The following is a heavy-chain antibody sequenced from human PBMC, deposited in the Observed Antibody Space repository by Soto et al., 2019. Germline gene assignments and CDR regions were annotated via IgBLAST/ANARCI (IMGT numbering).Heavy chain of an antibody. D-gene: IGHD5-12*01. CDR1: GGTFSSLG. J-gene: IGHJ4*02. CDR3: ATRGTQGRWLEFADY. Sequence: QVQLVQSGAEVKRPGSSVKVSCEASGGTFSSLGFTWVRQAPGQGLEWMGGIIPISGRTTFAPKFLSRVTITADESTRTTYIELTALTSDDTAIYYCATRGTQGRWLEFADYWGQGTLVTVSS. V-gene: IGHV1-69*01. CDR2: IIPISGRT.